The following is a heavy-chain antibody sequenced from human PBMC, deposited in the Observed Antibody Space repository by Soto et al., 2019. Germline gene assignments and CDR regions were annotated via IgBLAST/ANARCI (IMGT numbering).Heavy chain of an antibody. CDR3: ARAAFGSGSYYYYGMDV. CDR1: GGSFSGYY. CDR2: VNHSGST. J-gene: IGHJ6*02. V-gene: IGHV4-34*01. D-gene: IGHD3-3*01. Sequence: PSETLSLTCAVYGGSFSGYYWSWIRQPPGKGLEWIGEVNHSGSTNYNPSLKSRVTISVDTSKNQFSLKLSSVTAADTAVYYCARAAFGSGSYYYYGMDVWGQETTVTVSS.